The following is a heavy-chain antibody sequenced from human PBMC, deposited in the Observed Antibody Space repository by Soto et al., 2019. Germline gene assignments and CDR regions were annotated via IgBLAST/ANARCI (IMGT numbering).Heavy chain of an antibody. J-gene: IGHJ5*01. CDR3: ARGPPIIAVAGTGWFDP. CDR1: GGSFSGYY. V-gene: IGHV4-34*01. Sequence: PSETLSLTCAVYGGSFSGYYWSWIRQPPGKGLEWIGEINHSGSTNYNPSLKSRVTISVDTSKNQFSLKLSSVTAADTAVYYCARGPPIIAVAGTGWFDPWGQGTTVTVSS. CDR2: INHSGST. D-gene: IGHD6-19*01.